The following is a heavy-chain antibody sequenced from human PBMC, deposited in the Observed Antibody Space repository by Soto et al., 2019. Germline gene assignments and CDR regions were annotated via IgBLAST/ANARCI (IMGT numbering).Heavy chain of an antibody. Sequence: QVQLVQSGAEVKEPGASVKVSCKASGYTFTTYHIHWVRQAPGQGLEWMGIIKTNGAITTYAQNFQGRVTMTRDTSTSTVYMEMSSLRSGDTAVYYCARELDNSYYFDFWGQGTLVTVSS. CDR2: IKTNGAIT. V-gene: IGHV1-46*01. CDR3: ARELDNSYYFDF. CDR1: GYTFTTYH. D-gene: IGHD1-1*01. J-gene: IGHJ4*02.